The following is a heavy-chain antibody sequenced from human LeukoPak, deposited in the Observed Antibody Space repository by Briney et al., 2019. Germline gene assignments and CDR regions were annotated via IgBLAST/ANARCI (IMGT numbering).Heavy chain of an antibody. Sequence: SETLSLTCTVSGGPISSSSYYWGWIRQPPGKGLEWIGSIYYSGSTYYNPSLKSRVTISVDTSKNQFSLKLSSVTAADTAVYYCARMHVDAVVGATDAFDIWGQGTMVTVSS. CDR3: ARMHVDAVVGATDAFDI. D-gene: IGHD1-26*01. J-gene: IGHJ3*02. V-gene: IGHV4-39*07. CDR2: IYYSGST. CDR1: GGPISSSSYY.